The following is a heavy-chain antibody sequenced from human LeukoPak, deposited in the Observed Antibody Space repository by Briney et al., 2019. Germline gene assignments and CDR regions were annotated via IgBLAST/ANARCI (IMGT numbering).Heavy chain of an antibody. CDR3: ATDLVRWQLVLGY. J-gene: IGHJ4*02. D-gene: IGHD6-13*01. CDR1: GFTFSNAW. Sequence: GGPLRISCAASGFTFSNAWMSWVRQAPGKGLEWIGRIKSKTDGGTTDYAAPLKGRFTISRDESENTLYLQTNGLQTDDTAVYYCATDLVRWQLVLGYWGQGTLVTVSS. CDR2: IKSKTDGGTT. V-gene: IGHV3-15*01.